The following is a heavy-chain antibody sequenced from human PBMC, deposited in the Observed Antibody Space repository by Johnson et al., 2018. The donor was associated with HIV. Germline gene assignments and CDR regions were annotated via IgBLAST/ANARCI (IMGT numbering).Heavy chain of an antibody. CDR3: ASADGSWSYFGFEI. J-gene: IGHJ3*02. CDR2: IYSGGST. CDR1: GFTVSRNY. Sequence: VQLVESGGGLVQRGGSLRLSCAGSGFTVSRNYMSWVRQAPGKGLEWVSIIYSGGSTYYADSVKGRFTISRDSSKNTVYLQMNSLRAEDTAIYYCASADGSWSYFGFEIWGQGTMVTVSS. D-gene: IGHD3-10*01. V-gene: IGHV3-66*01.